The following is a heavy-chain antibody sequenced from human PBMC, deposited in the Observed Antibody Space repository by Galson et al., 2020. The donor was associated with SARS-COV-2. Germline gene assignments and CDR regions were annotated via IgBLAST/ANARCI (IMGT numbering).Heavy chain of an antibody. CDR3: AKAERITMIVVVSRCDY. J-gene: IGHJ4*02. Sequence: TGGSLRLSCAASAFTFSSYAMSWVRQAPGKGLEWVSPISGSGGSTYYADSVKGRITIPRDNSKNTLYLQMNSRRAEDTAVYYCAKAERITMIVVVSRCDYWGQGSLVTVSS. D-gene: IGHD3-22*01. CDR1: AFTFSSYA. V-gene: IGHV3-23*01. CDR2: ISGSGGST.